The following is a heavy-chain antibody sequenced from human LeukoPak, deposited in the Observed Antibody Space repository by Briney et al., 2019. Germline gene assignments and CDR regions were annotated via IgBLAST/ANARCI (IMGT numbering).Heavy chain of an antibody. V-gene: IGHV3-66*02. CDR1: GFTVSSNY. J-gene: IGHJ4*02. CDR2: IYSGGST. Sequence: GGSLRLSCAASGFTVSSNYMSWVRQAPGKGLEWVSVIYSGGSTYYADSVRGRFIISRDNYYRTLYLQMNNLRHDDTAVYYCQKRGPHYWGQGTLVTVSS. CDR3: QKRGPHY.